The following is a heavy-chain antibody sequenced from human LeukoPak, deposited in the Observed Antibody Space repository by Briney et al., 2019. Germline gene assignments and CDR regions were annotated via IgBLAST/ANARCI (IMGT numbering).Heavy chain of an antibody. D-gene: IGHD3-16*01. V-gene: IGHV3-23*01. CDR1: GLIFTSYA. Sequence: GGSLRLPCAASGLIFTSYAMIWIRQVPGKGLEWVAGISGSGSSTYYSDTVRGRFTISRDMSDNTLHINMSSVSTDDTAVYFCAKLGAYRVYSFIDFWGQGIPVTVSS. J-gene: IGHJ4*02. CDR2: ISGSGSST. CDR3: AKLGAYRVYSFIDF.